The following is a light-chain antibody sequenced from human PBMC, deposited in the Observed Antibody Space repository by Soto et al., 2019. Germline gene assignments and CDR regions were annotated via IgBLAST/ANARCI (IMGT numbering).Light chain of an antibody. CDR3: AAWDDSLRVV. J-gene: IGLJ2*01. Sequence: QSVLTQPPSASGTPGQRVTISCSGSSSNIGGNYVYWYQQLPGTAPKVLIYSDNQRPSGVPDRFSGSKSGTSASLAISGLRSEDEADYYCAAWDDSLRVVFGGGTKVTVL. CDR2: SDN. V-gene: IGLV1-47*02. CDR1: SSNIGGNY.